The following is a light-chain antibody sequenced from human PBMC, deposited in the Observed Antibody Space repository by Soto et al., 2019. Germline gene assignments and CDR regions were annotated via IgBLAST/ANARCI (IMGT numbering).Light chain of an antibody. V-gene: IGLV1-51*01. CDR3: GTWDSSLSVVV. CDR1: SSNIGNNY. CDR2: DNN. J-gene: IGLJ2*01. Sequence: QSVLTQPPSVSAAPGQKVTISCSGSSSNIGNNYVSWYQQLPGTAPKLLIYDNNKRPSGIPDRFSGSKSGTSATLGITGLQNGYEADYYCGTWDSSLSVVVFGGGTKVTVL.